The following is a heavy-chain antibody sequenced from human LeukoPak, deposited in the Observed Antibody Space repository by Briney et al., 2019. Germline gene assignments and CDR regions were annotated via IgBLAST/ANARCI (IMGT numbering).Heavy chain of an antibody. CDR3: ARDGRLYYYDSSGSWFDP. Sequence: GASVKVSCKASGYTFTGYYMHWVRQAPGQGLEWMGWINPNSGGTDYAQKFQGRVTMTRDTSTSTVYMELSSLRSEDTAVYYCARDGRLYYYDSSGSWFDPWGQGTLVTVSS. CDR2: INPNSGGT. CDR1: GYTFTGYY. V-gene: IGHV1-2*02. J-gene: IGHJ5*02. D-gene: IGHD3-22*01.